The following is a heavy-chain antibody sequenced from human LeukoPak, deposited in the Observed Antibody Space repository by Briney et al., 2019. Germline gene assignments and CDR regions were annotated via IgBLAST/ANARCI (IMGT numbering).Heavy chain of an antibody. CDR1: GYPLTGYY. CDR3: ARDHPGIAAAGEAAFDI. V-gene: IGHV1-2*02. D-gene: IGHD6-13*01. CDR2: INPNSGGT. J-gene: IGHJ3*02. Sequence: ASVKVSCKASGYPLTGYYLHWVRQAPGQGLEWMGWINPNSGGTKYAQKFQGRVTMTRDTSISTAYMELSSLTSDDTAVFYCARDHPGIAAAGEAAFDIWGQGTMVTVSS.